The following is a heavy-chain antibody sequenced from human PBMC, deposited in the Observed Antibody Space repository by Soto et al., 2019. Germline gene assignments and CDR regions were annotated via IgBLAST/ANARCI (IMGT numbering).Heavy chain of an antibody. CDR3: ARDSSGYYSE. J-gene: IGHJ4*02. V-gene: IGHV4-4*02. CDR1: GGSISSSNW. Sequence: QVQLQESGPGLVKPSGTLSLTCAVSGGSISSSNWWSWVRQPPGKGLEWIGEIYHGGTTNYNPSLKXXVXIXXDKSKNQFSLKLSAVTAADTAVYYCARDSSGYYSEWGQGTLVTVSS. CDR2: IYHGGTT. D-gene: IGHD3-22*01.